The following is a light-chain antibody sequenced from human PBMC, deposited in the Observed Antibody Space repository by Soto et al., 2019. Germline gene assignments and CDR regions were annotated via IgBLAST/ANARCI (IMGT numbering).Light chain of an antibody. V-gene: IGLV2-14*03. Sequence: QSALTQPTSVSGSPGQSISISCTGNHNDIGTYDYVSWYQQHPGRAPRLLMHGVTTRASGISDRFSASKSGLTASLTISGLQPEDEAAYYCSSFSSNRIYVFGPGTKLTVL. CDR1: HNDIGTYDY. J-gene: IGLJ1*01. CDR2: GVT. CDR3: SSFSSNRIYV.